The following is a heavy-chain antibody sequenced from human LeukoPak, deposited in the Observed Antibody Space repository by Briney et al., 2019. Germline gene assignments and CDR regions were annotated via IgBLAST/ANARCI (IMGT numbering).Heavy chain of an antibody. Sequence: GRSLRLSCAASGFTFSSYGMPWVRQAPGKGLVLVSRYRSDGSDARYAESVKGRFTIYRDQPKNTRDQQMKSLRDDDTSVCYCAIDWFHAIDYWGQGILVTVSS. J-gene: IGHJ4*02. CDR1: GFTFSSYG. V-gene: IGHV3-74*01. CDR2: YRSDGSDA. D-gene: IGHD2/OR15-2a*01. CDR3: AIDWFHAIDY.